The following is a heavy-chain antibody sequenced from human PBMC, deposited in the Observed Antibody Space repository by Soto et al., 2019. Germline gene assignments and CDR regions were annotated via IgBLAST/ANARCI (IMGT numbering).Heavy chain of an antibody. Sequence: GGSLRLSCAASGFTFSSYSMNWVRQAPGKGLEWVSSISSSSSYIYYADSVKGRFTISRDNAKNSLYLLMNSLRAEDTAVYYCARSSIGDRSWFDPWGQGTLVTVSS. V-gene: IGHV3-21*01. CDR2: ISSSSSYI. D-gene: IGHD3-16*01. CDR1: GFTFSSYS. CDR3: ARSSIGDRSWFDP. J-gene: IGHJ5*02.